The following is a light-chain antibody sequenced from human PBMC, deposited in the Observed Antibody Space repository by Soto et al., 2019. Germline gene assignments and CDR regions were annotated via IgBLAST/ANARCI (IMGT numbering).Light chain of an antibody. CDR1: QSVSSD. CDR2: AAS. J-gene: IGKJ1*01. V-gene: IGKV3-15*01. CDR3: QQYNQWPT. Sequence: ERVMTQSPATLSVSPGERVTLSCRASQSVSSDLAWYQQKPGQAPRLLIYAASIRATGIPARFSGSGYGTEFTLTIRSLQSEDFAVYYCQQYNQWPTFGQGTKV.